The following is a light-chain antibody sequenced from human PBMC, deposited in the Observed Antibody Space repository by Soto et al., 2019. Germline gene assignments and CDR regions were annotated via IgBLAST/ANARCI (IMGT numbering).Light chain of an antibody. V-gene: IGLV2-14*01. Sequence: QSALTQPASVSGSPGQSITISCTGTSSDVGGYKYVSWYQQHPDKAPKLIIFEVSKRPSGVPNRFSGSKSGNTASLTISGLRAEDEADYYCCSYVGRNTYVFGTGTKLTVL. CDR1: SSDVGGYKY. CDR3: CSYVGRNTYV. J-gene: IGLJ1*01. CDR2: EVS.